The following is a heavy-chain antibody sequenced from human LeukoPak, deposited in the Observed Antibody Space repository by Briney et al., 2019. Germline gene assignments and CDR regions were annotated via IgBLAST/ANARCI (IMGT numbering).Heavy chain of an antibody. Sequence: GGSLRLSCAASGFTFSSYGMHWARQAPGKGLEWISYIRSSDGTMSYADSVKGRFTISTDNAKNSLFLQMNSLRAEDTAVYYCARENSGSFDYWGQGTLVTVSS. CDR1: GFTFSSYG. CDR3: ARENSGSFDY. CDR2: IRSSDGTM. J-gene: IGHJ4*02. D-gene: IGHD1-26*01. V-gene: IGHV3-48*01.